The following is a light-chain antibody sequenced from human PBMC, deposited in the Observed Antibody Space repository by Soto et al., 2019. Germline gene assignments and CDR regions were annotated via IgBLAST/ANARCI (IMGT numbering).Light chain of an antibody. CDR2: AAS. CDR3: QKYDSAPWT. J-gene: IGKJ1*01. CDR1: QGISNY. V-gene: IGKV1-27*01. Sequence: DIQMTQSPSSLSASVRDRVTITCRASQGISNYLAWYQQKPGKVPKLLIYAASTLQSGVPSRFSGSGSGTEFTLTISSLQPEDVATYYCQKYDSAPWTFGQGNKVEIK.